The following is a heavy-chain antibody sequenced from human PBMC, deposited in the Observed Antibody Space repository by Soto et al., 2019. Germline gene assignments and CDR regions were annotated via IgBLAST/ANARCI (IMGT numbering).Heavy chain of an antibody. V-gene: IGHV1-2*02. D-gene: IGHD6-13*01. Sequence: ASVKVSCKASGYTFTDYYMYWVRQAPGQGLEWMGWMNPNSGGTKYAQKFKGRVTMTRDTSISTAYMEVSRLRYDDTAVYYCARERVAVAGNYLYYSGMDVWGLGTTVTVSS. CDR2: MNPNSGGT. J-gene: IGHJ6*02. CDR3: ARERVAVAGNYLYYSGMDV. CDR1: GYTFTDYY.